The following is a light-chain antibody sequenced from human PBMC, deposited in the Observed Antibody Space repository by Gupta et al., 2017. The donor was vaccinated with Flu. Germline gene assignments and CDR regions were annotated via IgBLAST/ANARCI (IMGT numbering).Light chain of an antibody. V-gene: IGKV1-39*01. CDR1: QSISSY. Sequence: DIQMTQSPSSLSASVGDRVTITYRASQSISSYLNWYQQKPGKAPKFLIYAASSLQSGVPSRFSGSGSGTDFTLTISSLQPEDFATYYCQQSYSTPWTFGQGTKVEIK. J-gene: IGKJ1*01. CDR3: QQSYSTPWT. CDR2: AAS.